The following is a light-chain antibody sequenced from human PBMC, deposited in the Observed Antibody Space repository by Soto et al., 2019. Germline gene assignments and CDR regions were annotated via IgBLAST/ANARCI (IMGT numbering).Light chain of an antibody. J-gene: IGKJ1*01. V-gene: IGKV1-5*01. CDR1: QSISSW. CDR3: QQYNSYSPT. CDR2: DAS. Sequence: DIKMNMSPSTLSASVGDRVTITCRASQSISSWLAWYQQKPGKAPKLLIYDASSLESGVPSRFSGSGSGTEFTLTISSLQPDDSATYYCQQYNSYSPTFGQGTKVDI.